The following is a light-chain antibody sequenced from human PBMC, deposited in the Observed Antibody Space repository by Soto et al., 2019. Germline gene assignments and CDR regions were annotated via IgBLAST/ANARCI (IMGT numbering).Light chain of an antibody. CDR1: SSNVGRNF. CDR3: AVWDDSLNVLV. Sequence: QSVLTQPPSTSETPGQLVSITCSGSSSNVGRNFVSWYQQLPGTAPKLLIHVNNQRPSGVPDRFSGSKSGTSASLAISGLQSEDEAHYYCAVWDDSLNVLVFGGGTKVTVL. CDR2: VNN. J-gene: IGLJ3*02. V-gene: IGLV1-44*01.